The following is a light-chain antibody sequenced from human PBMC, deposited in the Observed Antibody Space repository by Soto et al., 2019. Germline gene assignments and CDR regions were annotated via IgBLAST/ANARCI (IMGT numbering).Light chain of an antibody. Sequence: QYALTQPPSASGSPGQSVTISCTGTSSDVGGYDYVSWYQQHPGKAPKLMMFEVSKRPSGVPDRFSGSKFGNTASLTVSGLQDEDEADYYCASYGGNDNLLFGGGTQLTVL. CDR1: SSDVGGYDY. CDR2: EVS. CDR3: ASYGGNDNLL. V-gene: IGLV2-8*01. J-gene: IGLJ2*01.